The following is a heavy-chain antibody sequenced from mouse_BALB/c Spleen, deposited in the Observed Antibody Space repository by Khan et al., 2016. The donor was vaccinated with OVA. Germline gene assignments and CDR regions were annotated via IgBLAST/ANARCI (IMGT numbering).Heavy chain of an antibody. CDR2: ISGDSSTI. D-gene: IGHD1-1*01. J-gene: IGHJ2*01. V-gene: IGHV5-17*02. CDR3: ATSYYYGYYFDY. Sequence: EVELVESGGGLVQPGGSRKLSCAASGFTFSSYGMHWVRQAPEKGLEWVAYISGDSSTIYYADTVKGRFTISRDNPKNTLFLQMTSLRSEDTAMYYCATSYYYGYYFDYWGQGTTRTVSS. CDR1: GFTFSSYG.